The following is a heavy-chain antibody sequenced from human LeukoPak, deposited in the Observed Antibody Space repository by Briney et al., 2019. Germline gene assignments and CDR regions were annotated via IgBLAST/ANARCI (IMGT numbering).Heavy chain of an antibody. D-gene: IGHD6-19*01. Sequence: GGSLRLSCAASGFTFSRNWMHWVRQAPGKGLVWVSRINSDGSSTDYADSVKGRFTISRDNARNTLYLQLNSLRAEDTAVYYCAKLKQWQPQRYFFEYWGQGALVTVAS. CDR2: INSDGSST. CDR1: GFTFSRNW. CDR3: AKLKQWQPQRYFFEY. J-gene: IGHJ4*02. V-gene: IGHV3-74*01.